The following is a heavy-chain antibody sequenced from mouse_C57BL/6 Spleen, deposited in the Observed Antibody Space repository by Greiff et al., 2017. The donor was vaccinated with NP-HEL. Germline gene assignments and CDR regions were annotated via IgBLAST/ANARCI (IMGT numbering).Heavy chain of an antibody. D-gene: IGHD2-2*01. J-gene: IGHJ4*01. Sequence: EVQLQQSGLELVKPGASVKMSCKASGYTFTDYNMHWVKQSHGKSLEWIGYINPNNGGTSYNQKFKGKATLTVNKSSSTAYMELRSLTSEDSAVYYCAREGNYYGYDDGGVGYAMDYWGQGTSVTVSS. CDR1: GYTFTDYN. CDR2: INPNNGGT. V-gene: IGHV1-22*01. CDR3: AREGNYYGYDDGGVGYAMDY.